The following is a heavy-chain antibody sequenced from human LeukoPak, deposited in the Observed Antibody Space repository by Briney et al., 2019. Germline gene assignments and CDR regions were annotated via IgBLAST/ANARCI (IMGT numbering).Heavy chain of an antibody. J-gene: IGHJ4*02. Sequence: SETLSLTCTVSGGSISSYYWSWIRQPPGKGLEWIGYIYYSGSTKYNPSLKSRVTISVDTSKNQFSLKLSSVTAADTAVYYCARVTGYMIEDYFDYWGQGTLVTVSS. V-gene: IGHV4-59*01. CDR1: GGSISSYY. CDR3: ARVTGYMIEDYFDY. CDR2: IYYSGST. D-gene: IGHD3-22*01.